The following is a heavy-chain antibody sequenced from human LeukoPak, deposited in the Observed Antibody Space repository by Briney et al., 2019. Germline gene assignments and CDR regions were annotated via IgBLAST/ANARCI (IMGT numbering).Heavy chain of an antibody. CDR1: GGSFSGYY. CDR3: ARGHTSYYDSSGYYLYYFDY. CDR2: INHSGST. Sequence: SETLSLTCAVYGGSFSGYYWSWIRQPPGKGLEWIGEINHSGSTNYNPSLKSRVTISVDTSKNQFSLKLSSVTAADTAVYYCARGHTSYYDSSGYYLYYFDYWGQGTLVTVSS. V-gene: IGHV4-34*01. J-gene: IGHJ4*02. D-gene: IGHD3-22*01.